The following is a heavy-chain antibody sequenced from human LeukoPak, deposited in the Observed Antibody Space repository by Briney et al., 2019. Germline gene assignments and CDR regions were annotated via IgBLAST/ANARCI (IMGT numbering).Heavy chain of an antibody. CDR2: ISSSGSTI. D-gene: IGHD3-10*01. CDR1: GFTFSDYY. Sequence: GGSLRLSCAASGFTFSDYYMSWIRQAPGKGREGVSYISSSGSTIYYADSVKGRFTISRDNAKNSLYLQMNSLRAEDTAVYYCARTRAKLWFGELSGDDAFDIWGQGTMVTVSS. J-gene: IGHJ3*02. CDR3: ARTRAKLWFGELSGDDAFDI. V-gene: IGHV3-11*01.